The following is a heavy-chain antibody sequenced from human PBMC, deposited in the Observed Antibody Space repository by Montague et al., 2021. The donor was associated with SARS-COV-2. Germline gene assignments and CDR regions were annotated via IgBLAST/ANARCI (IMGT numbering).Heavy chain of an antibody. D-gene: IGHD6-6*01. J-gene: IGHJ4*02. CDR1: GGSISSYY. V-gene: IGHV4-59*01. Sequence: SETLSLTCTVSGGSISSYYWSWIRQPPGKGLEWIGYIYYSGNTNYSPSLKSRVTISVDTSKNQFSLKLSSVTAADTAVYYCARGREYSSSAGFDYWGQGTLVTVSS. CDR2: IYYSGNT. CDR3: ARGREYSSSAGFDY.